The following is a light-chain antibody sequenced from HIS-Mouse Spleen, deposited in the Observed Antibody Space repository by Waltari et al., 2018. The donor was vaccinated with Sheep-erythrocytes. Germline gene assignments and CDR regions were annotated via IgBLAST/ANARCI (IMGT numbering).Light chain of an antibody. V-gene: IGLV1-40*01. Sequence: QSVLTQPPSVSGAPGQRVPIPCTGSSPNIGACYDVAWYQQLPGTAPKLLIYGNSNRPSGVPDRFSGSKSGTSASLAITGLQAEDEADYYCQSYDSSLSAVVFGGGTKLTVL. CDR2: GNS. J-gene: IGLJ2*01. CDR1: SPNIGACYD. CDR3: QSYDSSLSAVV.